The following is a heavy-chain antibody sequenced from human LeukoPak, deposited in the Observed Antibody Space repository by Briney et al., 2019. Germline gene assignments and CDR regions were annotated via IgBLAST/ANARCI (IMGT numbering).Heavy chain of an antibody. Sequence: GGSLRLSCAASGFTFSSYGMHWVRQAPGKGLEWVAVISYDGSNKYYADSVKGRFTISRDNSKNTLYLQMNSLRAEDTAVYYCARDPLHWNDGVDDSFDIWGQGTMVTVSS. CDR1: GFTFSSYG. CDR2: ISYDGSNK. CDR3: ARDPLHWNDGVDDSFDI. V-gene: IGHV3-30*03. J-gene: IGHJ3*02. D-gene: IGHD1-1*01.